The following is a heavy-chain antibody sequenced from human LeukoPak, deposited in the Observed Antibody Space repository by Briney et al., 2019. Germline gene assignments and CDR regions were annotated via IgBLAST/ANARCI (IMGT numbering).Heavy chain of an antibody. D-gene: IGHD2-2*01. J-gene: IGHJ5*02. CDR1: GCTFSSYG. Sequence: GGSLRLSCAASGCTFSSYGMHWVRQAPGKGLEWVAVIWYDGTNKYYADSVKGRFTISRDNSKNTLYLQMNSLRAEDTAVYYCARGHSSTFDLRFDPWGQGTLVTVSS. V-gene: IGHV3-33*01. CDR2: IWYDGTNK. CDR3: ARGHSSTFDLRFDP.